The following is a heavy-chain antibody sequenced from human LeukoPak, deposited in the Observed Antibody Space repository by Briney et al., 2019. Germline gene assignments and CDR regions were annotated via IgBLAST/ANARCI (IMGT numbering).Heavy chain of an antibody. J-gene: IGHJ4*02. D-gene: IGHD6-13*01. CDR1: GFDFSNYA. CDR3: VKQWSLAAAGTFDF. Sequence: EGSLKLSCAASGFDFSNYAMAWVRQAPGKGLEWMSAIGGSDSGTFYRDSVKGRFTISRDNSNNRLYLEMNSLRAEDTAVYYCVKQWSLAAAGTFDFWGQGTLVTVSS. V-gene: IGHV3-23*01. CDR2: IGGSDSGT.